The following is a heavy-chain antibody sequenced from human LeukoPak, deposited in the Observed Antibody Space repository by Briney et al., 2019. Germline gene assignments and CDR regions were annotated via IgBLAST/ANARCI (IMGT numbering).Heavy chain of an antibody. V-gene: IGHV3-66*01. D-gene: IGHD3-3*01. J-gene: IGHJ6*02. CDR2: IYSGGST. Sequence: GGPLRLSCAAPGFTVRSNYISWVGQAPGKGMKWVSVIYSGGSTYYADSVKGRFTISRDNSKNTLYLQMNSLRAEDTAVYYCARDGVELRHGMDVWGQGTTVTVSS. CDR1: GFTVRSNY. CDR3: ARDGVELRHGMDV.